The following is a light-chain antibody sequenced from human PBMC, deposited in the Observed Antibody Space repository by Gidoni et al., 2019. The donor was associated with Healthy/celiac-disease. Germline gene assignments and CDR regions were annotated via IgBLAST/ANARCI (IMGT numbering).Light chain of an antibody. CDR2: AAY. V-gene: IGKV1-39*01. CDR3: QQSYSTPRT. CDR1: QSISSY. J-gene: IGKJ1*01. Sequence: DIQMTQPPSSLSAPVGDRVANTCRASQSISSYLNWYQQKPGKAPKLLVYAAYSLQSGVPSRLSDSGSGTDFTLTMRSLQPEDWATYFCQQSYSTPRTFGQGTKVEIK.